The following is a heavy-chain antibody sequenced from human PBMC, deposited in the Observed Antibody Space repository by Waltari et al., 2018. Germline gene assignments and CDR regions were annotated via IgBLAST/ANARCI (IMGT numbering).Heavy chain of an antibody. CDR3: ARYYGNGEGWLDP. Sequence: QLQLQESGPGLVKPSETLSLTCTVSGGSISSGSSYWGWIRQPPGKGLESIGYISYSGTTYYNLSLKSRVTMSVDTSRDQYSLSLRSVAAADTAVYYCARYYGNGEGWLDPWGQGTLVTVS. D-gene: IGHD3-3*01. CDR1: GGSISSGSSY. J-gene: IGHJ5*02. V-gene: IGHV4-39*07. CDR2: ISYSGTT.